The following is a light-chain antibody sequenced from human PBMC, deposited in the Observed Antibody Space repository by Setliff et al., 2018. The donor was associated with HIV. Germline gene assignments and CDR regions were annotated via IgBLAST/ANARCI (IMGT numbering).Light chain of an antibody. CDR2: DTN. CDR1: TGPVTSNQY. J-gene: IGLJ2*01. V-gene: IGLV7-46*01. CDR3: LLSFRGPLVV. Sequence: QAVVTQEHSLTVSPGGTVTLTCGSSTGPVTSNQYPYWFQQKPGQAPRTLIYDTNNRYPWTPARFSGSLLGGEAALTLSGALPEDEAEYYCLLSFRGPLVVFGGGTKVTVL.